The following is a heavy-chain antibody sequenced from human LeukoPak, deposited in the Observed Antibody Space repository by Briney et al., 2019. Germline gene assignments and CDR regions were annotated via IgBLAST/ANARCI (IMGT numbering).Heavy chain of an antibody. CDR1: GFTFSNYA. CDR3: AKNNWNDVLAISDY. V-gene: IGHV3-23*01. CDR2: ISGSGGST. D-gene: IGHD1-20*01. J-gene: IGHJ4*02. Sequence: GGSLRLSCAASGFTFSNYAMSWVRQAPGKGLEWVSAISGSGGSTHYADSVKGRFTISRDNSKNTLYLQMSSLRAEDTAIFYCAKNNWNDVLAISDYWGQGTLVTVSS.